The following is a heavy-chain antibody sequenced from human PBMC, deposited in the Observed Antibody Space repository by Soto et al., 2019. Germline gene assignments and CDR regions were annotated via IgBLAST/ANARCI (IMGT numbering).Heavy chain of an antibody. V-gene: IGHV1-8*01. J-gene: IGHJ4*02. Sequence: QVQLVQSGAEVREHGASVKVSCKASGYSFTSLDINWVRQTTGPGLEWMGWMQPSSGRTGYAQKFQGRVTMTRDTSITATSMELSILKSDDTAFPYCALGVTAGVAYWGQGTLVTVSS. CDR2: MQPSSGRT. CDR1: GYSFTSLD. D-gene: IGHD3-10*01. CDR3: ALGVTAGVAY.